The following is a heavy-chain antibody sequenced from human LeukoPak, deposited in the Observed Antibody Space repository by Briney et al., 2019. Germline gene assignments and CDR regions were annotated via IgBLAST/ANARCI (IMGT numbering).Heavy chain of an antibody. D-gene: IGHD3-9*01. V-gene: IGHV3-23*01. J-gene: IGHJ4*02. Sequence: GGSLRLSCAASGFTFSSYAMSWVRRAPGKGLEWVSAVSISGGSTYYADSVKGRFTISRDNSKNTLYLQMNSLRAEDTAVYYCAKDPEGPSDNDYWGQGTLVTVSS. CDR1: GFTFSSYA. CDR3: AKDPEGPSDNDY. CDR2: VSISGGST.